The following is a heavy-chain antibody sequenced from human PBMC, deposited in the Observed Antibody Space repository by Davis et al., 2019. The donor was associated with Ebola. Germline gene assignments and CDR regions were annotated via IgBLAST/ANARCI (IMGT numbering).Heavy chain of an antibody. CDR2: ISSSSSTI. V-gene: IGHV3-48*02. CDR1: GFTFSSYS. J-gene: IGHJ4*02. Sequence: GESLKISCAASGFTFSSYSMNWVRQAPGKGLEWVSYISSSSSTIYYADSVKGRFTISRDNAKNSLYLQMNSLRDEDTAVYYCARDLRDSSGWGNFDYWGQGTLVTVSS. CDR3: ARDLRDSSGWGNFDY. D-gene: IGHD6-19*01.